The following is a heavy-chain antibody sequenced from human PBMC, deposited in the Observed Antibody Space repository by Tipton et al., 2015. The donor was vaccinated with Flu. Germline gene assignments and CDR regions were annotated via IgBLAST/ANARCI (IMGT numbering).Heavy chain of an antibody. D-gene: IGHD3-22*01. CDR3: ARNNRHSGSGYPQPLAGLDY. CDR2: VTHTGST. J-gene: IGHJ4*02. V-gene: IGHV4-34*01. Sequence: LRLSCAVYGGSFSGYYWSWIRQPPGKGLEWIGDVTHTGSTNYNPSLKSRVTISVDTSKNQFSLKLSSVTAADTAVYYCARNNRHSGSGYPQPLAGLDYWGQVTLVTVSS. CDR1: GGSFSGYY.